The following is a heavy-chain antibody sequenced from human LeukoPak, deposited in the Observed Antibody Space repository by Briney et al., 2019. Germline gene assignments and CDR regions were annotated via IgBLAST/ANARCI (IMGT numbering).Heavy chain of an antibody. CDR3: ARTYYYGSGSSYFDP. J-gene: IGHJ5*02. D-gene: IGHD3-10*01. CDR1: GGSFSGYY. CDR2: INHSGST. Sequence: SETLSLTCAVYGGSFSGYYWSWIRQPPGKGLEWIGEINHSGSTNYNPSLKSRVTISIDTSKNHFSLNLTSVTAADTAVYYCARTYYYGSGSSYFDPWGQGTLVTVSS. V-gene: IGHV4-34*01.